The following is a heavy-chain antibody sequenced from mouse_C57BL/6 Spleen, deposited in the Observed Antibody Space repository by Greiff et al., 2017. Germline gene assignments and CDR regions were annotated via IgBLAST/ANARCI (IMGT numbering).Heavy chain of an antibody. V-gene: IGHV2-6-1*01. D-gene: IGHD2-4*01. Sequence: VMLVESGPGLVAPSQSLSITCTVSGFSLTSYGVHWVRQPPGKGLEWLVVIWSDGSTTYNSALKSRLSISKDNSKSQVFLKMNSLQTDDTAMSYCAKHEDYDNWFAFWGQGTLVTVSA. CDR2: IWSDGST. J-gene: IGHJ3*01. CDR3: AKHEDYDNWFAF. CDR1: GFSLTSYG.